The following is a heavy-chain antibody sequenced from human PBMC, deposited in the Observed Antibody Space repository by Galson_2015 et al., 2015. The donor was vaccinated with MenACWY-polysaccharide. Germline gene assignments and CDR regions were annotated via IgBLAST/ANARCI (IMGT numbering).Heavy chain of an antibody. Sequence: ETLSLTCAVSGYSISRSDWWAWVRQPPGKGLEWIGYISYSGSTNYNPSLKSRVTMSVDTSKNQFSLKLSSVTAADTAVYYCARAYGVRFYFDYWGQGTLVTVSS. CDR3: ARAYGVRFYFDY. CDR1: GYSISRSDW. J-gene: IGHJ4*02. CDR2: ISYSGST. D-gene: IGHD4-17*01. V-gene: IGHV4-28*03.